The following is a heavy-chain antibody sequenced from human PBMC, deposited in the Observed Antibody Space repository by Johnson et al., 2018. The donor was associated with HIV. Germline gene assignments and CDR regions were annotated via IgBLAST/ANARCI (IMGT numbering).Heavy chain of an antibody. CDR2: INWNGDSP. Sequence: VQLVESRGGVVRPGGSLRLSCAASGFTFDDYGMSWVRQAPGKGLEWVSGINWNGDSPYYANSVKGRFTISRDNSKNTLYLQMNSLRAEDTAVYYCAREGEGYSSSWYDAFDIWGQGTMVTVSS. D-gene: IGHD6-13*01. CDR1: GFTFDDYG. V-gene: IGHV3-20*04. J-gene: IGHJ3*02. CDR3: AREGEGYSSSWYDAFDI.